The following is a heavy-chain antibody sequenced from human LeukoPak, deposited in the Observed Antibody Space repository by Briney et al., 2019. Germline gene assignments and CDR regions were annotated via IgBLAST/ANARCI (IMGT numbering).Heavy chain of an antibody. Sequence: ASVKVSCKASGYTFTSYGISWVRQAPGQGLEWMGWISAYNGNTNYARKLQGRVTMTTDTSTSTAYMELRSLRSDDTAVYYCARDYDILTGYYTNWSDPWGQGTLVTVSS. CDR2: ISAYNGNT. V-gene: IGHV1-18*01. CDR3: ARDYDILTGYYTNWSDP. J-gene: IGHJ5*02. D-gene: IGHD3-9*01. CDR1: GYTFTSYG.